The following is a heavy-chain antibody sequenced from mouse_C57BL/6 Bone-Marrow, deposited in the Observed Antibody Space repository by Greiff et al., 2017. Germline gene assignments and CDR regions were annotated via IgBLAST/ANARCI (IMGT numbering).Heavy chain of an antibody. CDR3: ATGSTMRWYFDV. V-gene: IGHV1-69*01. J-gene: IGHJ1*03. CDR1: GYTFTSYW. D-gene: IGHD2-4*01. Sequence: VQLQQPGAELVMPGASVKLSCKASGYTFTSYWMHWVKQRPGQGLEWIGELDPSDSYTNYNQKFKGKSTLTVDKSSSTAYMQLSSLTSEDSAVYYWATGSTMRWYFDVWGTGTTVTVSS. CDR2: LDPSDSYT.